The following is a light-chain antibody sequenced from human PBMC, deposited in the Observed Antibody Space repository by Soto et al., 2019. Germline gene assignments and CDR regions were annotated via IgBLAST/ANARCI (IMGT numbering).Light chain of an antibody. Sequence: QSVLTQQPAASGTPGQRVTISCSGRSSNIGSNFASWYQQLPGTAPKLLIYSNTQRPSGVPDRFSGSKSGTSASLAISGLRSADEADYYCATWDDSLSGWVFGGGTKVTVL. CDR2: SNT. V-gene: IGLV1-47*02. J-gene: IGLJ3*02. CDR1: SSNIGSNF. CDR3: ATWDDSLSGWV.